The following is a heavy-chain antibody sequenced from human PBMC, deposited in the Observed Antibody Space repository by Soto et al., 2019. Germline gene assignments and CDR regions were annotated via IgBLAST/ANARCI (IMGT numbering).Heavy chain of an antibody. CDR1: GFTFSTYA. V-gene: IGHV3-23*01. D-gene: IGHD3-9*01. CDR2: ISGSGGRT. CDR3: AHLLATRQFDDHALDV. Sequence: GGSLRLSCAASGFTFSTYAMNWVRQAPGKGLEWVSGISGSGGRTFYADSVKGRFTVSRDDSRSTVYLQMNSLRAEDTAIYYYAHLLATRQFDDHALDVWGQGTTVTVSS. J-gene: IGHJ6*02.